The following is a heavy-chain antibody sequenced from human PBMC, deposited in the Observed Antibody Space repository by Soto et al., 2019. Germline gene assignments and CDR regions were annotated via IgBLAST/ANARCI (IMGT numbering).Heavy chain of an antibody. CDR1: GYTFTSYD. V-gene: IGHV1-8*01. CDR3: ATGLVGGAHRCLDF. D-gene: IGHD1-26*01. CDR2: MNPNSGNT. Sequence: ASVKVSCKASGYTFTSYDIDWVRQATGQGLEWMGWMNPNSGNTGYAQKFQGRVTMTRNTSISTAYMELSSLRSEDTAVYYCATGLVGGAHRCLDFWGQGTLVTVSS. J-gene: IGHJ4*02.